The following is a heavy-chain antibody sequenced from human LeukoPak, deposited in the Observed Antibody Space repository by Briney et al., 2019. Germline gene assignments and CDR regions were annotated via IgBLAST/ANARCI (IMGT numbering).Heavy chain of an antibody. CDR1: GFTFRSYA. CDR2: ISGSGDST. Sequence: GGSLRLSCTASGFTFRSYAMSWVRQGPGKGLEWVSGISGSGDSTSYADSVKGRFTISRDNSKNTLYLQMNSLRAEDTAVYYCAKDVAVAGTSFDYWGQGILVTVSS. D-gene: IGHD6-19*01. CDR3: AKDVAVAGTSFDY. V-gene: IGHV3-23*01. J-gene: IGHJ4*02.